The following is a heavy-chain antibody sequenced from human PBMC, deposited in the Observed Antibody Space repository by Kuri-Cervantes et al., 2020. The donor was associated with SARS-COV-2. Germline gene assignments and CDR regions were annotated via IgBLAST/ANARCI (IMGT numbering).Heavy chain of an antibody. CDR3: VRDGDHWNFDY. V-gene: IGHV3-74*01. D-gene: IGHD1-1*01. CDR2: INPDGSYT. CDR1: GFTFSSYW. J-gene: IGHJ4*02. Sequence: GESLKISCAASGFTFSSYWMSWVRQAPGKGLVWVSRINPDGSYTNNADSVKGRFTLSRDNAKNMLFLQMNSLRAEDTAVYYGVRDGDHWNFDYWGQGTLVTVSS.